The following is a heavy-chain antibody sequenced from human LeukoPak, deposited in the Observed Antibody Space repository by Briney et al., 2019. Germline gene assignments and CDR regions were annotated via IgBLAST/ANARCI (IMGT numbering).Heavy chain of an antibody. CDR1: GGSISSGGYY. CDR2: IKQDGSEK. CDR3: ARIGSYYYAFDI. Sequence: PSETLSLTCTVSGGSISSGGYYWSWVRQAPGKGLEWVANIKQDGSEKYYVDSVKGRFTISRDNAKNSLYLQMNSLRAEDTAVYYCARIGSYYYAFDIWGQGTMVTVSS. J-gene: IGHJ3*02. V-gene: IGHV3-7*01. D-gene: IGHD1-26*01.